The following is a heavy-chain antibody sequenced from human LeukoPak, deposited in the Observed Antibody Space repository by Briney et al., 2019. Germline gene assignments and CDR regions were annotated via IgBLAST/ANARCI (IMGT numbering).Heavy chain of an antibody. CDR1: GGSVSSGSYY. D-gene: IGHD2-2*02. V-gene: IGHV4-61*01. Sequence: SETLSLTCTVSGGSVSSGSYYWSWIRQPPGKGLEWTGYIYYSGSTNYNPSLKSRVTISVDTSKNQFSLKLSSVTAADTAVYYCARDHCSSTSCHNWYFDLWGRGTLVTVSS. J-gene: IGHJ2*01. CDR3: ARDHCSSTSCHNWYFDL. CDR2: IYYSGST.